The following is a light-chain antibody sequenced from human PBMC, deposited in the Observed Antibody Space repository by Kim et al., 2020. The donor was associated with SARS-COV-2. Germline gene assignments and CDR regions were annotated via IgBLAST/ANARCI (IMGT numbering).Light chain of an antibody. CDR3: QQYLSTPYS. CDR1: QSILYSSTKKNY. Sequence: RASINWKSSQSILYSSTKKNYLAWYQQKSGQAPKLLIYWASTREAGVPDRCSGSGSGTDFTLTISSVQAEDVTVYCCQQYLSTPYSVGQGTKLEI. V-gene: IGKV4-1*01. CDR2: WAS. J-gene: IGKJ2*03.